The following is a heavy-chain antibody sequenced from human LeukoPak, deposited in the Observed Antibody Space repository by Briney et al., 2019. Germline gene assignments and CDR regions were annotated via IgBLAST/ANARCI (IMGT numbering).Heavy chain of an antibody. V-gene: IGHV4-31*03. CDR3: ARIVAGYDMLTGYYPYYFDY. D-gene: IGHD3-9*01. CDR2: IYYSGST. Sequence: SETLSLTCTVSGGSISSGGYYWGGIRQHPEKGLEWIGYIYYSGSTYYNPSLKSRVTISVDTSKNKFSMKLSSVTAADTAVYYCARIVAGYDMLTGYYPYYFDYWGQGTLVTVSS. CDR1: GGSISSGGYY. J-gene: IGHJ4*02.